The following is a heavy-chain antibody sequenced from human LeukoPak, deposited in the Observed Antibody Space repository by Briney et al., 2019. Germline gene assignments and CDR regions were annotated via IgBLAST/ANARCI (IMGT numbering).Heavy chain of an antibody. CDR2: IRYDGSNK. Sequence: GGSLRLSCAASGFTFSSYGMHWVRQAPGKGLEWVAFIRYDGSNKYYADSVKGRFTISRDNSKNTLYLQMNSLRAEDTAVYYCARAQGRRDGYNYVGFDYWGQGTLVTVSS. V-gene: IGHV3-30*02. J-gene: IGHJ4*02. D-gene: IGHD5-24*01. CDR1: GFTFSSYG. CDR3: ARAQGRRDGYNYVGFDY.